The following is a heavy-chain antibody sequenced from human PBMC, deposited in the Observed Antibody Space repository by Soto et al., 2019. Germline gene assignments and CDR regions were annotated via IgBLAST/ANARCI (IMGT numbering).Heavy chain of an antibody. J-gene: IGHJ5*02. D-gene: IGHD3-10*01. CDR1: GFTFSSYS. CDR2: ISSSSSYI. CDR3: ARGGMVRGVIIA. Sequence: GGSLRLSCAASGFTFSSYSMNWVRQAPGKGLEWVSSISSSSSYIYYADSVKGRFTISRDNAKNSLYLQMNSLRAEDTAVYYCARGGMVRGVIIAWRQGTLVTVSS. V-gene: IGHV3-21*01.